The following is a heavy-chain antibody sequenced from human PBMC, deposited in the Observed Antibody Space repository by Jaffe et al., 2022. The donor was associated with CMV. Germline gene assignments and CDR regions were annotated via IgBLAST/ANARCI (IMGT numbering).Heavy chain of an antibody. J-gene: IGHJ6*02. CDR1: GFTFSSYA. CDR3: AKDPISYYDSSGSYGMDV. D-gene: IGHD3-22*01. CDR2: ISGSGGST. V-gene: IGHV3-23*01. Sequence: EVQLLESGGGLVQPGGSLRLSCAASGFTFSSYAMSWVRQAPGKGLEWVSAISGSGGSTYYADSVKGRFTISRDNSKNTLYLQMNSLRAEDTAVYYCAKDPISYYDSSGSYGMDVWGQGTTVTVSS.